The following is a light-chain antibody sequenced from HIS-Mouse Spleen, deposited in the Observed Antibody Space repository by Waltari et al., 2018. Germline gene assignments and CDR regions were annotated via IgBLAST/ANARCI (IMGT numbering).Light chain of an antibody. J-gene: IGKJ3*01. CDR3: QQYNNWPIFT. CDR2: GAS. Sequence: EIVMTQSPATLSVSPGERATLSCRASQSVSSNLALYQQKPGQAPRLLIYGASTRATGIPARFSGSGSGTEFTLTISSMQSEDFAVYYCQQYNNWPIFTFGPGTKVDIK. CDR1: QSVSSN. V-gene: IGKV3-15*01.